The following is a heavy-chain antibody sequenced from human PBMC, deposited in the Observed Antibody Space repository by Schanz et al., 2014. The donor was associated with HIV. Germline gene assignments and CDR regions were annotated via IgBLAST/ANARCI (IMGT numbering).Heavy chain of an antibody. Sequence: QMRLVQSGAEMKKPGSSVKVSCKASGGTFSSYGISWVRQAPGQGLEWMGWINTSTGNVDYSQNFQARVTLTTDTSTRTVYMELRSLRSDDTAVYYCARDRSAAVTASDYWGQGTLVTVSS. J-gene: IGHJ4*02. CDR3: ARDRSAAVTASDY. CDR2: INTSTGNV. CDR1: GGTFSSYG. D-gene: IGHD6-13*01. V-gene: IGHV1-18*01.